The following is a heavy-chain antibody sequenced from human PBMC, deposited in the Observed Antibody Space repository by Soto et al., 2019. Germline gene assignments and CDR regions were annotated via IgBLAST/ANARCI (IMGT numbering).Heavy chain of an antibody. D-gene: IGHD6-19*01. J-gene: IGHJ4*02. Sequence: GGSLRLSCTASGFTFGDYAMSWFRQAPGKGLEWVGFIRSKAYGGTTEYAASVKGRFTISRDDSKSIAYLQMNSLKTEDTAVYYCTRDGAYSSGWYKLVDMDYWGQGTLVTVSS. CDR2: IRSKAYGGTT. CDR3: TRDGAYSSGWYKLVDMDY. CDR1: GFTFGDYA. V-gene: IGHV3-49*03.